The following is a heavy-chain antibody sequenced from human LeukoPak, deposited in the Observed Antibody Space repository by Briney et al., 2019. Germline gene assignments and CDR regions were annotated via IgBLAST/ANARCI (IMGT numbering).Heavy chain of an antibody. D-gene: IGHD2-2*01. CDR1: GFTFSSYS. CDR3: ATGRSCTTCYLPDY. V-gene: IGHV3-21*06. J-gene: IGHJ4*02. Sequence: GGSLRLSCAASGFTFSSYSMNWVRQAPGKGLEWVSSISSGSSYIYYADSVKGRFTISRDNAENSLYLQMNSLRAEDTAVYHCATGRSCTTCYLPDYWGQGTLVTVSS. CDR2: ISSGSSYI.